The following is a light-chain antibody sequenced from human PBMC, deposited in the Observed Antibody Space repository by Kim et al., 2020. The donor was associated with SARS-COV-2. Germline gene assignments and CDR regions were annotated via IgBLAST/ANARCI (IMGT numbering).Light chain of an antibody. V-gene: IGLV4-69*01. CDR2: LNTDGSH. Sequence: QLVLTQSPSASASLGASVKLTCTLSSGHSNYAIAWHQQQPEKGPRYLMRLNTDGSHTKGDGIPDRFSASSSGAERYLTISSLQSEDEADYYCQTWDTGIWVFGGGTQLTVL. CDR3: QTWDTGIWV. CDR1: SGHSNYA. J-gene: IGLJ3*02.